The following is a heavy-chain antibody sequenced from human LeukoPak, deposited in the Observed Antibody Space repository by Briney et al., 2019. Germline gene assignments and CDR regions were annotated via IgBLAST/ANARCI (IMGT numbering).Heavy chain of an antibody. Sequence: NPSETLSLTCTVPGGSISSYYWSWIRQHPGKGLEWIGYIYYSGSTNYNPSLKSRVTISVDTSKNQFSLKLSSVTAADTAVYYCARIPHVPAPDPYDDPWGQGTLFTVSS. CDR2: IYYSGST. CDR1: GGSISSYY. D-gene: IGHD5-12*01. CDR3: ARIPHVPAPDPYDDP. J-gene: IGHJ5*02. V-gene: IGHV4-59*08.